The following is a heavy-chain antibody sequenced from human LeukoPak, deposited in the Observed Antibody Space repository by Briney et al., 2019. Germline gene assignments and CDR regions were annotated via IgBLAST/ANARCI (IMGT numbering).Heavy chain of an antibody. CDR3: ARTSRGVFADY. V-gene: IGHV3-11*03. D-gene: IGHD3-10*01. Sequence: GGSLRLSCAAPGFTFSDSYMSWIPHAPGKGLELLSYISSISTYRNFGDAVNGRFTSSRDNAKVSLYLQMKSLRAEDTVVYYCARTSRGVFADYWGQGTLVTVSS. J-gene: IGHJ4*02. CDR2: ISSISTYR. CDR1: GFTFSDSY.